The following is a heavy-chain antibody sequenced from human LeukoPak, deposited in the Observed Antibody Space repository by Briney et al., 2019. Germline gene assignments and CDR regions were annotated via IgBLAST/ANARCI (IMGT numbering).Heavy chain of an antibody. CDR1: GFTFSSYW. D-gene: IGHD4-23*01. CDR3: ASQNDYGGNCFFEY. V-gene: IGHV3-7*01. CDR2: IKQDGSEK. J-gene: IGHJ4*02. Sequence: GGSLRLSCAASGFTFSSYWMSWVRQAPGKGLEWVANIKQDGSEKYYVDSVKGRFTISRDNAKSSLHLQMNSLRAEDTAVYYCASQNDYGGNCFFEYWGQGTLVTVSS.